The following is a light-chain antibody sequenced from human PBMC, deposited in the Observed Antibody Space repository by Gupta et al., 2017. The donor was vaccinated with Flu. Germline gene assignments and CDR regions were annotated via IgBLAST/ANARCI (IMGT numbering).Light chain of an antibody. CDR2: AKN. J-gene: IGLJ2*01. V-gene: IGLV3-19*01. CDR1: SLRKSY. Sequence: QTVRSTGQRESLRKSYASWYQQKPGQAPGLVIYAKNIRPSGIPDRVSGSSSGNTASLTITGAQAEDEANYYCNSRDSTDNHQAVFGGGTKLTVL. CDR3: NSRDSTDNHQAV.